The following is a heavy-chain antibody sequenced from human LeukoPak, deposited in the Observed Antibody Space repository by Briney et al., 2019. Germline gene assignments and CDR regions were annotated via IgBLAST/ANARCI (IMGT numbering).Heavy chain of an antibody. Sequence: ASVTVSCKASGGIFRSYAISWVRQAPGQGVEWMGRIIPILGIENNAQRFQGGVTLTADKSTSAVYMELSSLRSEDTAVYYCARDRAVGTHDDAFDIWGQGTMVTVSS. CDR3: ARDRAVGTHDDAFDI. J-gene: IGHJ3*02. CDR2: IIPILGIE. CDR1: GGIFRSYA. V-gene: IGHV1-69*04. D-gene: IGHD1-26*01.